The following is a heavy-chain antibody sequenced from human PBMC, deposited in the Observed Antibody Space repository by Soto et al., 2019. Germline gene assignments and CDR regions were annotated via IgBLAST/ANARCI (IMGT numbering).Heavy chain of an antibody. V-gene: IGHV4-34*01. CDR2: IHHSGTT. CDR3: ARWARSSIGGKDFDY. D-gene: IGHD1-26*01. Sequence: SETLSLTCAVYGGSFNAYHWSWIRQPPGKGLEWIGEIHHSGTTNYNPSLKSRVLISVDTSKNHFFLRLTSVTAADTAVYYCARWARSSIGGKDFDYWGQGTLVTVSS. CDR1: GGSFNAYH. J-gene: IGHJ4*02.